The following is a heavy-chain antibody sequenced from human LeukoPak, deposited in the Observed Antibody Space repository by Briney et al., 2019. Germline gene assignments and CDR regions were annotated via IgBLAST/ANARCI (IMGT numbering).Heavy chain of an antibody. CDR3: VRGRVPAPRWCFDL. CDR1: GGSMNSYY. J-gene: IGHJ2*01. D-gene: IGHD4/OR15-4a*01. V-gene: IGHV4-4*07. CDR2: IYSSGGT. Sequence: KPSETLSLTCTVSGGSMNSYYWSWIRQPAGKELEWIGRIYSSGGTNYNPSLKSRVTMSVDTSKNQFSLKLSSVTAAVTAVYYCVRGRVPAPRWCFDLWGRGTLVIVSS.